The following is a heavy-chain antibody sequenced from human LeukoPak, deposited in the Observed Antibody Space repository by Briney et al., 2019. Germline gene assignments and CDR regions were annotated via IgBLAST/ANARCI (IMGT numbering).Heavy chain of an antibody. CDR2: IYSGGST. CDR3: ARDKPYYYDSRAHYMDV. D-gene: IGHD3-22*01. CDR1: GFIVSDNY. J-gene: IGHJ6*03. Sequence: GGSLRLSCAGSGFIVSDNYMSWVRQAPGKGLEWVSVIYSGGSTFYADSVKGRFTISRDISKNTLYLQMNSLTAEDTAVYYCARDKPYYYDSRAHYMDVWGKGTTVTVSS. V-gene: IGHV3-53*01.